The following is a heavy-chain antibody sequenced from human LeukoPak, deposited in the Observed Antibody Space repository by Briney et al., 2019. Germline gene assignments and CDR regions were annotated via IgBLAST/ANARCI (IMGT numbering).Heavy chain of an antibody. CDR2: ISSSSSYT. CDR3: ARVSGRGYSYGYGDY. J-gene: IGHJ4*02. Sequence: GGSLRLSCAASGFTFSDYYMSWVRQAPAKGLEWVSYISSSSSYTNYADSVKGRFTISRDNAKNSLYLQMNSLRAEDTAVYYCARVSGRGYSYGYGDYWGQGTLVTVSS. V-gene: IGHV3-11*06. D-gene: IGHD5-18*01. CDR1: GFTFSDYY.